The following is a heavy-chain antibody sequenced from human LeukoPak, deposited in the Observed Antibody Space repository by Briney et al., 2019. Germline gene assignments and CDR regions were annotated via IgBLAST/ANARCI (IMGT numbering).Heavy chain of an antibody. CDR2: IYYSGST. CDR3: ARGDVGSGYYYALGY. J-gene: IGHJ4*02. CDR1: GGSISSSSYY. V-gene: IGHV4-39*01. Sequence: SETLSLTCTVSGGSISSSSYYWGWIRQPPGKGLEWIGSIYYSGSTYYNPSLKSRVTISVDTSKNQFSLKLSSVTAADTAVYYCARGDVGSGYYYALGYWGQGTLVTVSS. D-gene: IGHD3-22*01.